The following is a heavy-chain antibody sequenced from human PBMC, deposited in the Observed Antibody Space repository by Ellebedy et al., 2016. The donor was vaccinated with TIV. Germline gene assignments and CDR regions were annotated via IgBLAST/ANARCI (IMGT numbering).Heavy chain of an antibody. CDR1: GGSFSGYY. CDR3: ARGSCSSTSCQYYYYYYYMDV. CDR2: INHSGST. J-gene: IGHJ6*03. D-gene: IGHD2-2*01. Sequence: SETLSLXXAVYGGSFSGYYWSWIRQPPGKGLEWIGGINHSGSTNYNPSLKSRVTISVDTSKNQFSLKLSSVTAADTAVYYCARGSCSSTSCQYYYYYYYMDVWGKGTTVTVSS. V-gene: IGHV4-34*01.